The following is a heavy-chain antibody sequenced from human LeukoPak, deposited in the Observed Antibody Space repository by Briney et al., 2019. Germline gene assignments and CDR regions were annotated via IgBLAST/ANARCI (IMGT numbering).Heavy chain of an antibody. V-gene: IGHV3-33*01. CDR2: IWYDGSHE. CDR3: VRDNPRQQGFAY. CDR1: GFTFTYYG. J-gene: IGHJ4*02. Sequence: GGSLRLSCAASGFTFTYYGMHWVRQAPGKGLEWLAVIWYDGSHEYYADSVRGRFTISRDNAKNSLYLQMNSLRAEDTAVYYCVRDNPRQQGFAYWGQGTLVTVSS. D-gene: IGHD6-13*01.